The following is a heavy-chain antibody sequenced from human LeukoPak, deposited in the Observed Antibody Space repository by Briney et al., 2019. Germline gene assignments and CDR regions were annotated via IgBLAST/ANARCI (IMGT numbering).Heavy chain of an antibody. CDR2: INPNSGGT. CDR1: GYTFTGYY. Sequence: GASVKVSCKASGYTFTGYYMHWVRQAPGQGLEWMGWINPNSGGTNYAQKFQGWVTMTRDTSISTAYMELSRLRSDDTAVYYCARGNMVRGVCNWFDPWGQGTLVTVSS. D-gene: IGHD3-10*01. CDR3: ARGNMVRGVCNWFDP. J-gene: IGHJ5*02. V-gene: IGHV1-2*04.